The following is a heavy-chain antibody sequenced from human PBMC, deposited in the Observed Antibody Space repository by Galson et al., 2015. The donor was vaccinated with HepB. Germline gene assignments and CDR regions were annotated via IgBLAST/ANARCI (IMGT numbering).Heavy chain of an antibody. CDR1: GFPFSNYG. CDR2: IRYDGNYK. D-gene: IGHD6-13*01. Sequence: SLRLSCATSGFPFSNYGVHWVRQAPGKGLEWVAFIRYDGNYKYYADSVKCRFTISRDNSKDTLDLQMSSLRVEDTAEYYCAKGVPYGRSWYGSMDVWGQGTTVTVSS. V-gene: IGHV3-30*02. CDR3: AKGVPYGRSWYGSMDV. J-gene: IGHJ6*02.